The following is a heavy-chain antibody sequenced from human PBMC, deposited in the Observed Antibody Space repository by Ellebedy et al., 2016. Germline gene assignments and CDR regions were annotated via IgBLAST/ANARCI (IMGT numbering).Heavy chain of an antibody. CDR2: IYYSGST. CDR1: GGSISSYY. D-gene: IGHD6-13*01. J-gene: IGHJ4*02. CDR3: AREVAAAGKGGFDY. V-gene: IGHV4-59*01. Sequence: SETLSLTCTVSGGSISSYYWSWIRQPPGKGLEWIGYIYYSGSTNYNPSLKSRVTISVDTSKNQSSLKLGSVTAADTAVYYCAREVAAAGKGGFDYWGQGTLVTVSS.